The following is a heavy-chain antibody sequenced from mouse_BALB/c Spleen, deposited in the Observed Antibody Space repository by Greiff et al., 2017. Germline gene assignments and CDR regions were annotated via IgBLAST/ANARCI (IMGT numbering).Heavy chain of an antibody. CDR3: ARDNGYYGDYAMDY. CDR2: ISSGGSYT. CDR1: GFTFSSYA. J-gene: IGHJ4*01. Sequence: EVMLVESGGGLVKLGGSLKLSCAASGFTFSSYAMSWVRQSPEKRLEWVAEISSGGSYTYYPDTVTGRFTISRDNAKNTLYLEMSSLRSEDTAMYYCARDNGYYGDYAMDYWGQGTSVTVSS. V-gene: IGHV5-9-4*01. D-gene: IGHD2-3*01.